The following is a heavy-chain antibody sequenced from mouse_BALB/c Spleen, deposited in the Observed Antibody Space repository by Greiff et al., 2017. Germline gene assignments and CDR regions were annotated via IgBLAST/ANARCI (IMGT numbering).Heavy chain of an antibody. CDR3: TRGGYYGSSFYYAMEY. Sequence: EVQLQQSGTVLARPGASVKMSCKASGYSFTSYWMHWVKQRPGQGLEWIGAIYPGNSDTSYNQKFKGKAKLTAVTSASTAYMELSSLTNEDSAVYYCTRGGYYGSSFYYAMEYWGQGTSVTVSS. CDR2: IYPGNSDT. J-gene: IGHJ4*01. CDR1: GYSFTSYW. V-gene: IGHV1-5*01. D-gene: IGHD1-1*01.